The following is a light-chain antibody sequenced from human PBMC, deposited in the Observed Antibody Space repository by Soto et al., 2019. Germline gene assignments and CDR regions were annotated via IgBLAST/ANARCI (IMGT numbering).Light chain of an antibody. J-gene: IGKJ4*01. Sequence: EIVLTQSPATLSLSPGERATLSCRASQSVSSYLAWYQQKPGQAPRLLIYDASNRATGIPARFSGSGSGTDFTLTISSLEPEHFAVYYCQQRSNWPQVTFGRGTKVEIK. V-gene: IGKV3-11*01. CDR1: QSVSSY. CDR3: QQRSNWPQVT. CDR2: DAS.